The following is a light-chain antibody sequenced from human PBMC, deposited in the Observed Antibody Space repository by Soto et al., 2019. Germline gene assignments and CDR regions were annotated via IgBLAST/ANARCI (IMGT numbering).Light chain of an antibody. Sequence: EIVLTQSPATLSLSPGEIATLSCRASQSVSSYLAWYQQKPGQAPRLLIYDASNRATGIPTRFSGSGSGTDFNLTISSLEPEDFAVYYCQQRSNWPEGTFGQVTKLEMK. CDR3: QQRSNWPEGT. V-gene: IGKV3-11*01. CDR2: DAS. J-gene: IGKJ2*02. CDR1: QSVSSY.